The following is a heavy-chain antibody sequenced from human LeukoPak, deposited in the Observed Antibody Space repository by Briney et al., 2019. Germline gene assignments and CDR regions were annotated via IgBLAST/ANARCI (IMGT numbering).Heavy chain of an antibody. V-gene: IGHV1-69*05. CDR3: ARDIRYCSSTSCWGSRFDP. Sequence: ASVKVSCKASGGTFSSYAISWVRQAPGQGLEWMGGIIPIFGTANYAQKFQGRVTITTDESTSTAYMELSSLRSEDTAVYYCARDIRYCSSTSCWGSRFDPWGQGTLVTVSS. D-gene: IGHD2-2*01. CDR2: IIPIFGTA. J-gene: IGHJ5*02. CDR1: GGTFSSYA.